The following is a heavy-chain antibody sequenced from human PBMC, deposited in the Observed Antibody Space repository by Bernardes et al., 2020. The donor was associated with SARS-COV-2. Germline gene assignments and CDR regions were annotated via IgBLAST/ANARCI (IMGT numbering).Heavy chain of an antibody. CDR3: ARGVRWNYPQDAFDI. CDR1: GYTFTGYY. J-gene: IGHJ3*02. D-gene: IGHD3-16*02. V-gene: IGHV1-2*04. CDR2: INPNSGGT. Sequence: ASVKVSCKASGYTFTGYYMHWVRQAPGQGLEWMGWINPNSGGTNYAQKFQGWVTMTRDTSISTAYMELSRLRSDDTAVYYCARGVRWNYPQDAFDIWGQGTMVTGSS.